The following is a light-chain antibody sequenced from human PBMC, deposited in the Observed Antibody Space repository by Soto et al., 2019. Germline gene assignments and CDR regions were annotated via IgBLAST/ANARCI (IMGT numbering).Light chain of an antibody. J-gene: IGLJ2*01. Sequence: QSVLTQPASVSGSPGQSITISCTGTSSDVGGYNYVSWYQRHPGKAPKLMIYDVSNRPSGVSNRFSGSKSGNTASLTISGLQAEDEADYYCSSYTSSSTDVVFGGGTKLTVL. CDR2: DVS. CDR1: SSDVGGYNY. CDR3: SSYTSSSTDVV. V-gene: IGLV2-14*01.